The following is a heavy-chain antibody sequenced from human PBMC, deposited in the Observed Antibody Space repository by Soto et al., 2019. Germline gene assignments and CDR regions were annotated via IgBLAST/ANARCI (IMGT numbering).Heavy chain of an antibody. Sequence: SLRLSCAASGFTFSSYGMHWVRQAPGKGLEWVAVISYDGSNKYYADSVKGRFTISRDNSKNTLYLQMNSLRAEDTAVYYCAKEGVVTQPIDYWGQGTLVTVSS. D-gene: IGHD2-21*02. V-gene: IGHV3-30*18. CDR2: ISYDGSNK. CDR1: GFTFSSYG. J-gene: IGHJ4*02. CDR3: AKEGVVTQPIDY.